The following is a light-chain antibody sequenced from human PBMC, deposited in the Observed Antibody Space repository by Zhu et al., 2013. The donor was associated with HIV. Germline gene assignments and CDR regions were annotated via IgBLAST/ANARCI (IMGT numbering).Light chain of an antibody. J-gene: IGLJ1*01. CDR2: NNN. CDR3: SSYTTSSLCV. V-gene: IGLV1-44*01. Sequence: QSVLTQPPSASGTPGQRVTISCSGSNSNIGTNTVTWYQKFPGTAPKLLIYNNNERPSGVPDRFSGSTSGTSASLAITGLQSEDEADYYCSSYTTSSLCVFGTGTTVTVL. CDR1: NSNIGTNT.